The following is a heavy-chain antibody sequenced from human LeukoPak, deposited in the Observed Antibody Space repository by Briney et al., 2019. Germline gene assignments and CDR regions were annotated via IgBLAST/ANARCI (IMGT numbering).Heavy chain of an antibody. CDR3: ARGWYYL. V-gene: IGHV3-48*03. D-gene: IGHD3-10*01. CDR1: GSTFTSYE. J-gene: IGHJ3*01. Sequence: GGSLRLSCLASGSTFTSYEMNWVRQAPGKGLEWVSYIGSGGSPIYYADSVKGRFTISRDNAKNSLYLQMNSLRAEDTAVYYCARGWYYLWGQGTMVTVSS. CDR2: IGSGGSPI.